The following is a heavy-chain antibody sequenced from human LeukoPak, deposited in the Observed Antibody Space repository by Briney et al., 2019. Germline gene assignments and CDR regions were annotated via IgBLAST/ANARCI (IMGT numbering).Heavy chain of an antibody. CDR2: ISYDGSNK. CDR3: AGWYRDSDFDY. D-gene: IGHD6-19*01. Sequence: GGSLRLSCAASGFTFSSYGMHWVRQAPGKGLEWVSVISYDGSNKYYADSVKGRSTISRDNSKNTMYLQMNSLRAEDTAVCYCAGWYRDSDFDYWGQGTLVTVSS. J-gene: IGHJ4*02. CDR1: GFTFSSYG. V-gene: IGHV3-30*03.